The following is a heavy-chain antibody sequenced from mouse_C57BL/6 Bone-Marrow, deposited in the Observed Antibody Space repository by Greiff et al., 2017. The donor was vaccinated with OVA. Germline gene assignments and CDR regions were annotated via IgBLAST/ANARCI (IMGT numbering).Heavy chain of an antibody. CDR2: ISSGGSYT. CDR1: GFTFSSYG. CDR3: ARHTDYSKEASMDY. D-gene: IGHD2-5*01. J-gene: IGHJ4*01. V-gene: IGHV5-6*02. Sequence: EVKLVESGGDLVKPGGSLKLSCAASGFTFSSYGMSWVRQTPDKRLEWVATISSGGSYTYYPDSVKGRFTIYRDNAKNTLYLQMSSLKSEDTAMYYCARHTDYSKEASMDYWGQGTSVTVSS.